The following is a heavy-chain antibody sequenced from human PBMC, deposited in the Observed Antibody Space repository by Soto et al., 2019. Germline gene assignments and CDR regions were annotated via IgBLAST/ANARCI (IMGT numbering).Heavy chain of an antibody. D-gene: IGHD6-6*01. V-gene: IGHV1-69*13. CDR2: IIPIFGTA. J-gene: IGHJ6*02. Sequence: SVKVSCKASGGTFSSYAISWVRQAPGQGLEWMGGIIPIFGTANYAQKFQGRVTITADESTSTAYMELSSLRSEDTAVYYCARDDEYSSSSYYYYGMDVWGQGTTVTVSS. CDR3: ARDDEYSSSSYYYYGMDV. CDR1: GGTFSSYA.